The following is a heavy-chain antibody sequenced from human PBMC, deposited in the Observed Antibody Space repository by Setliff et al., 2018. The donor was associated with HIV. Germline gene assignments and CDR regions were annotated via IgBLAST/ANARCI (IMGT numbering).Heavy chain of an antibody. V-gene: IGHV4-38-2*01. CDR1: GYSISSGYY. J-gene: IGHJ3*02. Sequence: SETLSLTCAVSGYSISSGYYWGWIRQPPGKGLEWIGSIYHSGSTYYNPSLKSRVTISVDTSKDQFSLKLSSVTAADTAVYYCARHSSAAANDAFDIWGQGTMVTVSS. D-gene: IGHD6-13*01. CDR2: IYHSGST. CDR3: ARHSSAAANDAFDI.